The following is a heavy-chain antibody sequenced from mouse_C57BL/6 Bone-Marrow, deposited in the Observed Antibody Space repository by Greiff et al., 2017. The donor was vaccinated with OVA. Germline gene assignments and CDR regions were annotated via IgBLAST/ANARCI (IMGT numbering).Heavy chain of an antibody. Sequence: EVKLQESGGGLVQPGGSLKLSCAASGFTFSDYYMYWVRQTPEKRLEWVAYISNGGGSTYYPDTVKGRFTISRDNAKNTLYLQMSRLKSEDTAMYYCARPLTEAWFAYWGQGTLVTVSA. V-gene: IGHV5-12*01. D-gene: IGHD4-1*01. CDR1: GFTFSDYY. J-gene: IGHJ3*01. CDR2: ISNGGGST. CDR3: ARPLTEAWFAY.